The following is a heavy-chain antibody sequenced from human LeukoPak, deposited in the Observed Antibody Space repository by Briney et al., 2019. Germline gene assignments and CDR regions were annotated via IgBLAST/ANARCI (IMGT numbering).Heavy chain of an antibody. V-gene: IGHV4-34*01. CDR2: INHSGST. CDR3: ARSRRLLWFGESSDR. Sequence: SETLSLTCAVYGGSFSGYYWSWLRQPPGKGLEWIGEINHSGSTKYNPSLKSRVTISVDTSKNQFSLKLGSVTAADTAVYYCARSRRLLWFGESSDRWGQGTLVTVSS. J-gene: IGHJ5*02. D-gene: IGHD3-10*01. CDR1: GGSFSGYY.